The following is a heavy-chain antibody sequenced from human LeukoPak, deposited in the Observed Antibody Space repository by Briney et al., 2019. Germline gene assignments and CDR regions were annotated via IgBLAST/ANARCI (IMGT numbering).Heavy chain of an antibody. Sequence: GGSLRLSCAASGFTFSSYAMSWVRQAPGKGLEWVATISGSGASTYYADSVKGRFTISRDNSKNTLYLQMNRLRGEDTAVYYCAKQPGSVVDSSGSLSRHWGQGTLVTVSS. CDR2: ISGSGAST. V-gene: IGHV3-23*01. J-gene: IGHJ4*02. CDR3: AKQPGSVVDSSGSLSRH. D-gene: IGHD3-22*01. CDR1: GFTFSSYA.